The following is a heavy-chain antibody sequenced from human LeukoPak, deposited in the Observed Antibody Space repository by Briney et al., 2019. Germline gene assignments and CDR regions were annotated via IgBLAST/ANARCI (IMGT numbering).Heavy chain of an antibody. V-gene: IGHV3-23*01. CDR3: VKEGTSAYFDS. CDR2: IYGSGRRT. CDR1: GFTFSIYA. D-gene: IGHD2-2*01. J-gene: IGHJ4*02. Sequence: PGGSLRLSCVASGFTFSIYAMSWVRQAPGKGLERVSEIYGSGRRTYYADFLKGRFTISRDNSKNTVYLQKNSLRAEDTAVYYCVKEGTSAYFDSWGQGILVTVSS.